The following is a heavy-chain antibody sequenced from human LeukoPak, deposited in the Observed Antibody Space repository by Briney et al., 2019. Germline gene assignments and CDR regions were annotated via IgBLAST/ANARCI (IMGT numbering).Heavy chain of an antibody. CDR3: ARARGLRGDGYNKKSGFDY. V-gene: IGHV1-69*13. D-gene: IGHD5-24*01. J-gene: IGHJ4*02. Sequence: GASVKVSCKASGGTFSSNAISWVRQAPGQGLEWMGGIIPIFGTPNYAEKFQGRVTITADESTSTAYMELSSLRSEDTAVYYCARARGLRGDGYNKKSGFDYWGQGTLVTVSS. CDR2: IIPIFGTP. CDR1: GGTFSSNA.